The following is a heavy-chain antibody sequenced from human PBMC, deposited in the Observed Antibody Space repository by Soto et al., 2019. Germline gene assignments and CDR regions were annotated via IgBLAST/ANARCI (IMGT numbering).Heavy chain of an antibody. CDR2: IYYSGST. J-gene: IGHJ6*02. V-gene: IGHV4-59*01. CDR1: GGSISSYY. CDR3: ARVGVPYSSGWYGYYYYGMDV. D-gene: IGHD6-19*01. Sequence: TLSLTCTVSGGSISSYYWSWIRQPPGKGLEWIGYIYYSGSTNYNPSLKSRVTISVDTSKNQFSLKLSSVTAADTAVYYCARVGVPYSSGWYGYYYYGMDVWGQGTTVTVSS.